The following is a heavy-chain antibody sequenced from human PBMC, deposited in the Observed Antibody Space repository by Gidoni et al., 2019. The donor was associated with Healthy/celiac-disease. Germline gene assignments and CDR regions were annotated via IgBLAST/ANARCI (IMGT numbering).Heavy chain of an antibody. CDR3: AKDYDSSGYYFQH. CDR2: ISWNSGSI. D-gene: IGHD3-22*01. Sequence: EVQLVESGGGLVQPGRSLRLSCAASGFPFDDYAMHWVRQAPGKGLEWVSGISWNSGSIGYADSVKGRFTISRDNAKNSLYLQMNSLRAEDTALYYCAKDYDSSGYYFQHWGQGTLVTVSS. CDR1: GFPFDDYA. V-gene: IGHV3-9*01. J-gene: IGHJ1*01.